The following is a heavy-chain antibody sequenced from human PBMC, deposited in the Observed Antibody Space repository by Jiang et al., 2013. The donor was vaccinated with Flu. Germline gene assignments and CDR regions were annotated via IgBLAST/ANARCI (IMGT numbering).Heavy chain of an antibody. CDR2: IRSSGGSE. D-gene: IGHD6-13*01. V-gene: IGHV3-23*01. J-gene: IGHJ6*02. Sequence: VQLLESGGALVLPGGSLRLSCAASGFPFGNHAMGWVRRAPGKGLEWVSVIRSSGGSEYYAESVQGRFTISRDNSKNTLYLQMNSLRVEDTAVYYCTKDWRYSSSVLGGDGMDVWGQGTTVTVSS. CDR1: GFPFGNHA. CDR3: TKDWRYSSSVLGGDGMDV.